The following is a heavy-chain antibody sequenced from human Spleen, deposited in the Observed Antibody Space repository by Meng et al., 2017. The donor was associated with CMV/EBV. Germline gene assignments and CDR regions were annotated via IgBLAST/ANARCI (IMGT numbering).Heavy chain of an antibody. J-gene: IGHJ1*01. CDR2: INPNSGAT. V-gene: IGHV1-2*02. D-gene: IGHD3-3*01. CDR3: ARSVGTIFGVVNLRFHH. Sequence: ASVKVSCKASGYTFTGYYMHWVRQAPEQGLEWMGWINPNSGATNYAKKFQGRVTMTRDTSISTAYMELSRLRSDDTAMYYCARSVGTIFGVVNLRFHHWGQGTLVTVSS. CDR1: GYTFTGYY.